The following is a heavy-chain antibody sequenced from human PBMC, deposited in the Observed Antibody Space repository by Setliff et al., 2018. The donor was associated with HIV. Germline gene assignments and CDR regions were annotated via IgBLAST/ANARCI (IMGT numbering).Heavy chain of an antibody. V-gene: IGHV3-74*01. J-gene: IGHJ6*03. Sequence: GGSLRLSCAASGFTFSSYWMHWVRQAPGKGLLWVSRITGDGSSTRYADSVKGRFTISRDNAKNSLYLQMNSLKTEDTAVFYCARGRLLWSGSYYYYYMDVWGKGTTVTV. CDR2: ITGDGSST. CDR1: GFTFSSYW. CDR3: ARGRLLWSGSYYYYYMDV. D-gene: IGHD3-10*01.